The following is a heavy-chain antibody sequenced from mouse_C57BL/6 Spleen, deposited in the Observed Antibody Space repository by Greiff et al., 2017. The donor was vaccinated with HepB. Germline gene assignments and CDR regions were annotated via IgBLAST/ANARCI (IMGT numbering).Heavy chain of an antibody. CDR3: ALYGNFLDY. Sequence: QVQLQQSGAELVKPGASVKLSCKASGYTFTSYWMQWVKQRPGQGLEWIGEIDPSDSYTNYNQKFKGKATLTVDTSSSTAYMQLSSLTSEDSAVYYCALYGNFLDYWGQGTTLTVSS. V-gene: IGHV1-50*01. D-gene: IGHD2-1*01. CDR2: IDPSDSYT. J-gene: IGHJ2*01. CDR1: GYTFTSYW.